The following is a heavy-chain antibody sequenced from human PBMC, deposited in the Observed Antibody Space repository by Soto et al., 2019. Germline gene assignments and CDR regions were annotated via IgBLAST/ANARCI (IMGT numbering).Heavy chain of an antibody. Sequence: GGSLRLSCAASGFTVSSNYMSWVRQAPGKGLEWVSVIYSGGSTYYADSVKGRFTISRHNSKNTLYLQMNSLRAEDTAVYYCAREYCSGGSCLLDAFDIWGQGTMVTVSS. J-gene: IGHJ3*02. CDR1: GFTVSSNY. CDR2: IYSGGST. V-gene: IGHV3-53*04. CDR3: AREYCSGGSCLLDAFDI. D-gene: IGHD2-15*01.